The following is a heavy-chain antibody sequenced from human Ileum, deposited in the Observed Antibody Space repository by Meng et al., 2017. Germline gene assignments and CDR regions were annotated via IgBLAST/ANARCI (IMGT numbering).Heavy chain of an antibody. CDR2: VYHSGST. V-gene: IGHV4-4*01. Sequence: QWQLQASGLGTVKPAETLSFTRAGCGGTSESNNWWTWIRQPPGQGLEWIGEVYHSGSTHYNPSLQSRVTISIDNSKNRFSLSLNSVTAADTAIYSCARADYVRYFDLWGRGTLVTVSS. J-gene: IGHJ2*01. CDR3: ARADYVRYFDL. CDR1: GGTSESNNW. D-gene: IGHD3-10*02.